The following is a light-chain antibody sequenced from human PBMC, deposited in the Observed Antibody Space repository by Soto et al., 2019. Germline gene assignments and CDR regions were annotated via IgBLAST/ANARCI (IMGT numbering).Light chain of an antibody. CDR2: LGS. J-gene: IGKJ1*01. Sequence: IVMTQSPLSLSVTPGEAASISCMSSARLLHKNGYNYVDWYMQKPGQSPQLLIYLGSNRASGVPDRFSGSGSDTYFTLEISRVEADDVGVYYCMQPLENFRTVGHGTKVDSK. V-gene: IGKV2-28*01. CDR1: ARLLHKNGYNY. CDR3: MQPLENFRT.